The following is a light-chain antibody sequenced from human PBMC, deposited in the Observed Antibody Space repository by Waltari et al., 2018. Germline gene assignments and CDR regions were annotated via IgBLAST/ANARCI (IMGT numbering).Light chain of an antibody. CDR1: SSNIGSNL. CDR3: AAWDDSLHGHWV. CDR2: RSD. V-gene: IGLV1-44*01. J-gene: IGLJ3*02. Sequence: QSVLTQPPSASGTPRQRVTISCSGSSSNIGSNLVNWYQQFPGKAPKLLIYRSDQRPSGVPDRFSGSKSGTSASLAINGLQSEDEAAYYCAAWDDSLHGHWVFGGGTKVTVL.